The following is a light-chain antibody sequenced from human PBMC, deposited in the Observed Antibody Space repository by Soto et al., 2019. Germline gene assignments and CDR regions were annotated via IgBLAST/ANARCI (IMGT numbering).Light chain of an antibody. CDR2: GAS. CDR3: QQYDKWTRT. CDR1: QSVRRY. Sequence: TVLAQSPATLSLSPGARATPSCRASQSVRRYLAWYQQKPGQDPRLLIYGASTRATGIPARFSGSGSGTEFNLTISKLQSKDFAVYQCQQYDKWTRTFGQGTKVDIK. J-gene: IGKJ1*01. V-gene: IGKV3-15*01.